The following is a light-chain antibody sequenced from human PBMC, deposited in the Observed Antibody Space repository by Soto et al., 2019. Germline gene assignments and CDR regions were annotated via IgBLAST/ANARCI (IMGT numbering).Light chain of an antibody. CDR3: EQRSSWPPGGLT. Sequence: ENVLTQSPATLSLSPGERATLSCRASQRVGSDVAWYQQKPGQAPRLLIYDASNRATGIPAKFSGSGSGTDFTLTISSLEPEDFAIYYCEQRSSWPPGGLTFGGGTKVEIK. V-gene: IGKV3-11*01. CDR1: QRVGSD. J-gene: IGKJ4*01. CDR2: DAS.